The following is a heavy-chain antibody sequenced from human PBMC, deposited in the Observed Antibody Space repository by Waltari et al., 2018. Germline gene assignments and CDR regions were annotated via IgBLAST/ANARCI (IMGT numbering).Heavy chain of an antibody. Sequence: QVQLQESGPGLVKPSQTLSLTCTVSGGSISSGSYYWTWIRQPAGKGLEWIGRIYTSGSTNYNPSLKSRVTISVDTSKNQFSLKLSSVTAADTAVYYCARDIVLMVYAVEGYFDLWGRGTLVTVSS. V-gene: IGHV4-61*02. J-gene: IGHJ2*01. CDR3: ARDIVLMVYAVEGYFDL. D-gene: IGHD2-8*01. CDR1: GGSISSGSYY. CDR2: IYTSGST.